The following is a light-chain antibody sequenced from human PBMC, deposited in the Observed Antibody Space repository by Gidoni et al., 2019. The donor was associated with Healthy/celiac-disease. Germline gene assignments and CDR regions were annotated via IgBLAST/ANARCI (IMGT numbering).Light chain of an antibody. CDR2: QDS. CDR3: QAWDSSTFVV. V-gene: IGLV3-1*01. Sequence: SYELNQPPSVSVSPGQTASITCSGAQLGYKYAFWYQQKPGQSTVLVIYQDSKRPSGFPGRFSCSNSGNTATLTISGTQAMDEADYYCQAWDSSTFVVFGGGTKLTVL. J-gene: IGLJ2*01. CDR1: QLGYKY.